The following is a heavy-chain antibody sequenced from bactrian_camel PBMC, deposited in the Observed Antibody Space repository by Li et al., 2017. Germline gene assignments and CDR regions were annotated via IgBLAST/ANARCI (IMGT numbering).Heavy chain of an antibody. CDR1: GFTFSSWW. V-gene: IGHV3S6*01. CDR3: VRDQDDYTWGFGY. Sequence: HVQLVESGGGLVQPGGSLRLSCAASGFTFSSWWMHWFRRVPGKGLEWVSSIEGDGDPTCYAGSVKGRFTIARDNAKNTVFLQMSSLKPEDTAVYYCVRDQDDYTWGFGYWGQGTQVTVS. J-gene: IGHJ6*01. CDR2: IEGDGDPT. D-gene: IGHD1*01.